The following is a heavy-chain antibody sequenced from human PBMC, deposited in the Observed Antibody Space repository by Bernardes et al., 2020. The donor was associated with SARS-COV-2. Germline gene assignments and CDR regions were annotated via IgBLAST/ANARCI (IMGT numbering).Heavy chain of an antibody. V-gene: IGHV3-9*01. Sequence: GGSLRLSCAASGFTFDDFAMHWVRHSPGKGLDWVSGISWNSGSIGYAASVKGRFTISRDNAKNSLYLQMNSLRPDDTALYYCAKDYETGELGIAVEGYCSHWGQGTLVTVSS. CDR3: AKDYETGELGIAVEGYCSH. CDR2: ISWNSGSI. D-gene: IGHD6-19*01. CDR1: GFTFDDFA. J-gene: IGHJ4*02.